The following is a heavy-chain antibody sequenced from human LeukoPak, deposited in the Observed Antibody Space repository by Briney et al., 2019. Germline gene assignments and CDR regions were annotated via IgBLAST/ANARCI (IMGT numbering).Heavy chain of an antibody. V-gene: IGHV4-59*01. CDR2: IYYSGST. CDR1: GGSISSYY. Sequence: PSETLSLTCTVSGGSISSYYWSWIRQPPGKGLEWIGHIYYSGSTNYNPSLKSRVTISVDTSKNQFSLKLSSVTAADTAVYFCARGSGGRSDYWGQGTLVTVSS. CDR3: ARGSGGRSDY. J-gene: IGHJ4*02. D-gene: IGHD4-23*01.